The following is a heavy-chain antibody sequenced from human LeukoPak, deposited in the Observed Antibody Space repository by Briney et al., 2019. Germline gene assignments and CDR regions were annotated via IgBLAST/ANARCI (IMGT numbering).Heavy chain of an antibody. CDR3: TRVGYIDEGIDY. CDR1: GFPFSSYW. CDR2: IKQDGSKK. J-gene: IGHJ4*02. Sequence: GGSLRLSCVASGFPFSSYWMTWVRHAPGKGLEWVANIKQDGSKKSYVDSVKGRFTISRDNAKNSLYLQVNSLRAEDTAIYYCTRVGYIDEGIDYWGQGTLVTVSS. V-gene: IGHV3-7*04. D-gene: IGHD5-24*01.